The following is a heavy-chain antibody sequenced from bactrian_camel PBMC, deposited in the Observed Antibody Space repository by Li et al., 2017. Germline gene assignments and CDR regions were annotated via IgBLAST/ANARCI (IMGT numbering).Heavy chain of an antibody. D-gene: IGHD1*01. J-gene: IGHJ4*01. CDR2: MTGDGSA. Sequence: VESGGGSVQAGGSLRLSCVASVGSHTEYCMGWFRQDPGKEHEPEGVVIMTGDGSARYLDSVQGRFTISQDNAENTVYLQMNSLKREDTAVYYCAAGTWLLIDDCPERWGQGTQVTVS. CDR1: VGSHTEYC. V-gene: IGHV3S66*01. CDR3: AAGTWLLIDDCPER.